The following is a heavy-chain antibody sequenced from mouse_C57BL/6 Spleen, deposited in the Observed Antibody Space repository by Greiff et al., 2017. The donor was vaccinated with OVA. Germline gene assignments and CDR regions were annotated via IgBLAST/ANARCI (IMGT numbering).Heavy chain of an antibody. D-gene: IGHD2-2*01. J-gene: IGHJ3*01. Sequence: EVHLVESGGGLVKPGGSLKLSCAASGFTFSSYTMSWVRQTPEKRLEWVATISGGGGNTYYPDSVKGRFTISRDNAKNTLYLQMSSLRSEDTALYYCASLYGYDGAWFAYWGQGTLVTVSA. CDR3: ASLYGYDGAWFAY. V-gene: IGHV5-9*01. CDR2: ISGGGGNT. CDR1: GFTFSSYT.